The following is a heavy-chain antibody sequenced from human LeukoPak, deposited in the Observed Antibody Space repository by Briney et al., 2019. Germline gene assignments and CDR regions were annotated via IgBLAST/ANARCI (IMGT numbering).Heavy chain of an antibody. CDR1: GGSISSYY. J-gene: IGHJ5*02. D-gene: IGHD6-19*01. Sequence: PSETLSLTCTVSGGSISSYYWSWIGQPAGKGLEWIGRIYTSGSTNYNPSLKSRVTMSVDTSKNQFSLKLSSVTAADTAVYYCARGESSGWYRGGWWFDPWGQGTLVTVSS. V-gene: IGHV4-4*07. CDR3: ARGESSGWYRGGWWFDP. CDR2: IYTSGST.